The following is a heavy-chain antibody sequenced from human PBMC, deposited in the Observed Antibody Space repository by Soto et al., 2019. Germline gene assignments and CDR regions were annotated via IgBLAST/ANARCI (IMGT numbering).Heavy chain of an antibody. CDR2: INHSGST. J-gene: IGHJ3*02. V-gene: IGHV4-34*01. CDR1: GGSFSGYY. Sequence: SETLSLTCAVYGGSFSGYYWSWIRQPPGKGLEWIGEINHSGSTNYNPSLKSRVTISVDTSKHQFSLKLSSVTAADTAVYYCARGRDTMIVVVTDDAFDIWGQGTMVTVSS. CDR3: ARGRDTMIVVVTDDAFDI. D-gene: IGHD3-22*01.